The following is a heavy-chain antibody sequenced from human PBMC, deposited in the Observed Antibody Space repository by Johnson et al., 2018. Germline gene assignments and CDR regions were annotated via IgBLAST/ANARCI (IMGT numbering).Heavy chain of an antibody. CDR3: ARERGGH. J-gene: IGHJ1*01. CDR1: GFTFSSYG. V-gene: IGHV3-30*03. Sequence: QVQLVQSGGGVVKXGRSXRLXCAASGFTFSSYGLHWVRQAPGKGLEWVAVISSDGSNKYYADSVNGRFTLSRDNAKNSLYLQMNSLRAEDTAVEYCARERGGHWGQGTLVTVSS. CDR2: ISSDGSNK.